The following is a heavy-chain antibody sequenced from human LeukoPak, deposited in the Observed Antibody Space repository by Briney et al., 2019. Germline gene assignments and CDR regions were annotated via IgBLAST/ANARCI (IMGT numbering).Heavy chain of an antibody. J-gene: IGHJ6*02. CDR2: INHSGST. Sequence: TPSETLSLTCTVSGGSISSYYWSWIRQPPGKGLEWIGEINHSGSTNYNPSLKSRVTISVDTSKNQFSLKLSSVTAADTAVYYCARVPAGKSYYYGMDVWGQGTTVTVSS. V-gene: IGHV4-34*01. CDR3: ARVPAGKSYYYGMDV. D-gene: IGHD1-1*01. CDR1: GGSISSYY.